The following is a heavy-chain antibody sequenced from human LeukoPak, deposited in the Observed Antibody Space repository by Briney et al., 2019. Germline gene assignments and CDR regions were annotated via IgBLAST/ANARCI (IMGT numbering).Heavy chain of an antibody. V-gene: IGHV3-53*01. Sequence: GGSLRLSCAASGFTVSSNYMSWVRQAPGKGLEWVSVIYSDDSTFYADSVKGRFTISRDNSKNTLYLQMNSLRAEDTAVYYCARAGEGYCSGSSCYVRYYYMDVWGKGTTVTVSS. CDR1: GFTVSSNY. D-gene: IGHD2-15*01. CDR2: IYSDDST. J-gene: IGHJ6*03. CDR3: ARAGEGYCSGSSCYVRYYYMDV.